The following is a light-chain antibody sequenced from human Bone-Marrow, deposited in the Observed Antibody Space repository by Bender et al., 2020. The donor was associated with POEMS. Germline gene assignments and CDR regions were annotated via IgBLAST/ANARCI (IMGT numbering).Light chain of an antibody. J-gene: IGLJ3*02. V-gene: IGLV1-44*01. Sequence: QSVLTQPPSASGTPGQRVTISCSGGSSNIGAHAVNWYQHLPGTAPKLLIYSSHRRPSEVPYRFSGSRSGPSASLAISGLQSGDEADYYCAVWDDSLNGWVLGGGTKLTVL. CDR2: SSH. CDR1: SSNIGAHA. CDR3: AVWDDSLNGWV.